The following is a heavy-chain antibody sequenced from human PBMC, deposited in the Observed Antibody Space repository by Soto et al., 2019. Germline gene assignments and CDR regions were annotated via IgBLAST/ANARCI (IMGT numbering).Heavy chain of an antibody. Sequence: GESLKISCKASGYTFTSYLITWVRQMPGKGLEWMGRIDPSDSYINYSPSFQGHVIISADKSISTAYLHWSSLKASDTAMYYCERQIYDSYSGPNFQYSFDFRCPGTLVTVS. V-gene: IGHV5-10-1*01. CDR3: ERQIYDSYSGPNFQYSFDF. J-gene: IGHJ4*02. CDR1: GYTFTSYL. CDR2: IDPSDSYI. D-gene: IGHD1-26*01.